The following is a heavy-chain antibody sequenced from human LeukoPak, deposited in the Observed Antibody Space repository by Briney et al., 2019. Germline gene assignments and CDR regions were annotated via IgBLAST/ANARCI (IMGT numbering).Heavy chain of an antibody. CDR1: GYSFTSYW. CDR3: ARHDQKIAAAGTADPYYYYGMDV. Sequence: GESLKISCKGSGYSFTSYWIGWVRQMPGKGLEWMGIIYPGDSDTRYSPSFQGQVTISADNSISTAYLQWSSLKASDTAMYYCARHDQKIAAAGTADPYYYYGMDVGAKGTRAPVS. J-gene: IGHJ6*04. CDR2: IYPGDSDT. D-gene: IGHD6-13*01. V-gene: IGHV5-51*01.